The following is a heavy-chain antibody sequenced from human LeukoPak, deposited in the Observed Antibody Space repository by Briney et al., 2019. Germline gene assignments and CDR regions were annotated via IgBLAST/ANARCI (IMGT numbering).Heavy chain of an antibody. Sequence: SETLSLTCAVYGGSFSGYYWSWIRQPPGKGLEWIGEINHSGSTNYNPSLKSRVTMSVDTSKNQFSLKLSSVTAADTAVYYCARVKTTLRGFDYWGQGTLVTVAS. J-gene: IGHJ4*02. CDR2: INHSGST. CDR3: ARVKTTLRGFDY. D-gene: IGHD3-16*01. CDR1: GGSFSGYY. V-gene: IGHV4-34*01.